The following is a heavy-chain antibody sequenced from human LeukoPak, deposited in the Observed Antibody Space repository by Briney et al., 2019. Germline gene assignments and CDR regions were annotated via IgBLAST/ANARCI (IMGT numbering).Heavy chain of an antibody. J-gene: IGHJ4*02. CDR3: AKDRPNYYGSNGHYYKLNGDC. V-gene: IGHV3-23*01. D-gene: IGHD3-22*01. CDR1: GFTFSSYA. Sequence: GGSPRLSCAASGFTFSSYAMSWVRQAPGKGLEWVSSITSSGAATYYADSVKGRFTISRDNSDNTLYLQMNSLRAEDTAVYYCAKDRPNYYGSNGHYYKLNGDCWGQGTLVTVSS. CDR2: ITSSGAAT.